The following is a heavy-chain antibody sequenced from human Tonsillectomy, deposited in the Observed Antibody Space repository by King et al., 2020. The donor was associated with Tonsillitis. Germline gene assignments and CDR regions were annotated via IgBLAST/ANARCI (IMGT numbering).Heavy chain of an antibody. Sequence: VQLVESGAEVKKPGASVKVSCKASGYTFTSYYIHWVRPAPGQGLEWMGIINPTGGSTTYAQKFQGRVTMTRDTSTSTVYMELSSLRSEDTAVYYCVRGPKDYGDYWYFDLWGRGTLVTVSS. D-gene: IGHD4-17*01. CDR2: INPTGGST. V-gene: IGHV1-46*03. CDR1: GYTFTSYY. J-gene: IGHJ2*01. CDR3: VRGPKDYGDYWYFDL.